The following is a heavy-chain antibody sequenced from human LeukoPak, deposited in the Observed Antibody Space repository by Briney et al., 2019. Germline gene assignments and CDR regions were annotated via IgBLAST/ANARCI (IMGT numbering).Heavy chain of an antibody. CDR1: GGSISSSSYY. D-gene: IGHD2-15*01. Sequence: SETLSLTCTVSGGSISSSSYYWGWIRQPPGKGLEWIGSIYYSGSTYYNPSLKSRVTISVDTFKNQFSLKLSSVTAADTAVYYCARVVVVAARGRYFDYWGQGTLVTVSS. J-gene: IGHJ4*02. V-gene: IGHV4-39*07. CDR3: ARVVVVAARGRYFDY. CDR2: IYYSGST.